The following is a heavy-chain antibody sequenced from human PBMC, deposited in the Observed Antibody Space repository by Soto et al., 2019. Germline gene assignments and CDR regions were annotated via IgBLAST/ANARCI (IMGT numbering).Heavy chain of an antibody. D-gene: IGHD2-8*02. J-gene: IGHJ6*02. V-gene: IGHV1-2*02. CDR2: INPDSGGT. Sequence: QVQLVQSGAEVRKPGASVKVSCKASGYTFSGYYLHWVRQAPGQGLEWMGWINPDSGGTKYGQKFQGRVTGTRDTSLSTVYLELRRLTSGDTAVYYCARDANYCPGGVCYEGSTMYHYFGMDVWGQGATVTVSS. CDR3: ARDANYCPGGVCYEGSTMYHYFGMDV. CDR1: GYTFSGYY.